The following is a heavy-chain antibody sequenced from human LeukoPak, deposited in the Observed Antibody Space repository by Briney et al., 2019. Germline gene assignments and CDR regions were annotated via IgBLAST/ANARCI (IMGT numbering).Heavy chain of an antibody. CDR3: ARDPSSRFYYGMDV. CDR2: ISSSSSYI. Sequence: PGGSLRLSCAASGFTSSSYSMNWVRQAPGKGLEWVSSISSSSSYIYYADSVKGRFTISRDNAKNSLYLQMNSLRAEDTAVYYCARDPSSRFYYGMDVWGKGTTVTVSS. J-gene: IGHJ6*04. CDR1: GFTSSSYS. V-gene: IGHV3-21*01.